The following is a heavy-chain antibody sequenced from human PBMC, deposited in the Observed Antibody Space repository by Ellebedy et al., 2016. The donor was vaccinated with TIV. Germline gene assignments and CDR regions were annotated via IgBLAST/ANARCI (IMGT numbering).Heavy chain of an antibody. Sequence: AASVKVSCKSSGYTFIDYGISWVRQAPGQGLDWMGWVSAYSGNTNYADNLQGRVTMTTDTSTDTAYMELRSLRSDDTAVYYCARYSGSGTYYRNGMDVWGQGTTVTVPS. J-gene: IGHJ6*02. CDR3: ARYSGSGTYYRNGMDV. V-gene: IGHV1-18*01. CDR2: VSAYSGNT. CDR1: GYTFIDYG. D-gene: IGHD3-10*01.